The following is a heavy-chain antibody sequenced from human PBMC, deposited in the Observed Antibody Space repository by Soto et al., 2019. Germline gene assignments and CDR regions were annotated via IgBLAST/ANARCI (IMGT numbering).Heavy chain of an antibody. J-gene: IGHJ4*02. CDR2: ISGSGGKT. D-gene: IGHD3-22*01. Sequence: GGSLRLSCAASGFTFSSYAMSWVRRAPRKGLEWVSAISGSGGKTYYADSVKGRFTISRDNSKNTLYLHMNSLGAEDTAVYYCAKERTSSGYMDYWGQGTLVTVSS. V-gene: IGHV3-23*01. CDR1: GFTFSSYA. CDR3: AKERTSSGYMDY.